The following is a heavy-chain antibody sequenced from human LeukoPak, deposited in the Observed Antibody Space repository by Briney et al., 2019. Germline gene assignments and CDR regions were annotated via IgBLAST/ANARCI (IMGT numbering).Heavy chain of an antibody. CDR2: ISAYNGNT. CDR1: GYTFTCYG. V-gene: IGHV1-18*01. CDR3: ARNIVGATSGLLDY. D-gene: IGHD1-26*01. J-gene: IGHJ4*02. Sequence: ASVKVSCKASGYTFTCYGISWVRQAPGQGLEWMGWISAYNGNTNYAHKLQGRVTMTTDTSTSTAYMELRSLRSDDTAVYFCARNIVGATSGLLDYWGQGTLVTVSS.